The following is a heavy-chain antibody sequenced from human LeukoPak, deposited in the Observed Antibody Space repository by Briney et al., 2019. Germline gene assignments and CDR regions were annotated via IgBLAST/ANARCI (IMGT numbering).Heavy chain of an antibody. CDR1: GGSISSYY. D-gene: IGHD4-17*01. V-gene: IGHV4-59*08. CDR2: IYYSGST. Sequence: SETLSLTCTVSGGSISSYYWSWIRQPPGKGLEWIGYIYYSGSTNYNPSLKSRVTISVDTSKNQFSLKLSSVTAADTAVYYCARSYGDYGFPFDLWGQGTLVTVSS. CDR3: ARSYGDYGFPFDL. J-gene: IGHJ5*02.